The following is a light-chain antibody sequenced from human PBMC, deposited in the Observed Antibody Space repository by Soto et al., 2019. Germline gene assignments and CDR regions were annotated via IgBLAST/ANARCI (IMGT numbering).Light chain of an antibody. CDR3: QQYGTSPGMYT. Sequence: EIVLTQSPGTLSLSPGERATLSCRASQSVSSSYLAWYQQKPGQAPRLLIFGVSSRATGIPDRFSGSESGTDFTLTISRLEPEDFAVYYCQQYGTSPGMYTFGQGTKLEIK. V-gene: IGKV3-20*01. J-gene: IGKJ2*01. CDR1: QSVSSSY. CDR2: GVS.